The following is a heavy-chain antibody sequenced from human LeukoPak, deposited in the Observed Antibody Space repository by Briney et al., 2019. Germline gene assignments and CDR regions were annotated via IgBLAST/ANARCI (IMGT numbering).Heavy chain of an antibody. V-gene: IGHV3-23*01. D-gene: IGHD6-13*01. CDR1: GFTFSSYA. Sequence: GGSLRLSCAASGFTFSSYAVSWVRQAPGKGLEWVSAISGSGGSTFYADSVKGRFTISRDNSKNTLYLQMNSLRAEGTAVYYCAKGLRQQLTENWFDPWGQGTLVTVSS. CDR2: ISGSGGST. CDR3: AKGLRQQLTENWFDP. J-gene: IGHJ5*02.